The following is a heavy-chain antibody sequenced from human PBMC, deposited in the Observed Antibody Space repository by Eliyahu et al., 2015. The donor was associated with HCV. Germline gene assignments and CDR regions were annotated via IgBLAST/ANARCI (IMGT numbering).Heavy chain of an antibody. Sequence: EVQLLESGGGLVQPGGSLRLSCAASXFTFSNYXXNWVRQAPGKGLEXVSSISASTIYTYYADSVKGRFTISRDNSKNTLYLQMNSLRAEDTALYYCAKPRDTNCYSCVADWGQGTLVTVSS. CDR1: XFTFSNYX. CDR2: ISASTIYT. V-gene: IGHV3-23*01. J-gene: IGHJ4*02. CDR3: AKPRDTNCYSCVAD. D-gene: IGHD2-15*01.